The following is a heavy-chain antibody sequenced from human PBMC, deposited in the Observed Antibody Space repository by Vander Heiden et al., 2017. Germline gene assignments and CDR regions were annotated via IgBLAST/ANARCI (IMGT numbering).Heavy chain of an antibody. J-gene: IGHJ6*02. D-gene: IGHD1-26*01. CDR3: ARGGARRDFYYGLDR. CDR1: GFSFDTYA. V-gene: IGHV3-9*01. CDR2: IGWAGGSI. Sequence: EVQLVESGGDLVQPGRSLRLSCAASGFSFDTYALHWVREAPGKGLEWVSGIGWAGGSIGYADSVKGRFTISRDNAKNTLFLQMNSLRPEDTALYYCARGGARRDFYYGLDRWGQGTTVTV.